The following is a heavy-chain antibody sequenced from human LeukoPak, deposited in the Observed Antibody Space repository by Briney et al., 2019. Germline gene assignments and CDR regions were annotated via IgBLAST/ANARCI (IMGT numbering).Heavy chain of an antibody. CDR2: ISSSSYI. J-gene: IGHJ4*02. V-gene: IGHV3-21*01. D-gene: IGHD3-22*01. Sequence: GGSLRLSCAASGFTFSSYSMNWVRQAPGRGLEWVSSISSSSYIYYADSVKGRFTISRDNAKNSLYLQMNSLRAEDTAVYYCARSIHDSSVILDYWGQGTLVTVSS. CDR1: GFTFSSYS. CDR3: ARSIHDSSVILDY.